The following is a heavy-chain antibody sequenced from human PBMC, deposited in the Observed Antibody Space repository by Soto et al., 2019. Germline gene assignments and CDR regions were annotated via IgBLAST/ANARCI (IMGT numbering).Heavy chain of an antibody. J-gene: IGHJ6*02. V-gene: IGHV1-8*01. D-gene: IGHD3-16*02. CDR2: MNPNSGNT. Sequence: ASVKVSCKASGYTFTSYDINWVRQATGQGLEWMGWMNPNSGNTGYAQKFQGRVTMTRNTSISTAYMELSSLRSEDTAVYYCARGRDDYVWGSYRFYYYYYGMDFWGQGTTVTVSS. CDR1: GYTFTSYD. CDR3: ARGRDDYVWGSYRFYYYYYGMDF.